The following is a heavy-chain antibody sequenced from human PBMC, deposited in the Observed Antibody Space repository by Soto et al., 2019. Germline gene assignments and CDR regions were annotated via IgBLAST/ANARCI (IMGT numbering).Heavy chain of an antibody. J-gene: IGHJ5*02. Sequence: TLSLTCTVSGGSISSYYWSWIRQPPGKGLEWIGYIYYSGSTNYNPSLKSRVTISVDTSKNQFSLKLSSVTAADTAVYYCARDDTAMVTPWGQGTLVTVSS. CDR3: ARDDTAMVTP. V-gene: IGHV4-59*01. D-gene: IGHD5-18*01. CDR2: IYYSGST. CDR1: GGSISSYY.